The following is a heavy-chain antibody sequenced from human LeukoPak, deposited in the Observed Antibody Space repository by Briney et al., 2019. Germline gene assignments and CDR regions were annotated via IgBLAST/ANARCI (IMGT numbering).Heavy chain of an antibody. CDR1: GFTVSSNY. Sequence: GGSLRLSCAASGFTVSSNYMSWVRQAPRKGLEWVSVIYSGGSTYYADSVKGRFTISRDNSKNTLYLQTNSLTAEDTAVYYCARVGVVPAAIPDGFDIWGQGTMVTVSS. V-gene: IGHV3-53*01. CDR3: ARVGVVPAAIPDGFDI. J-gene: IGHJ3*02. D-gene: IGHD2-2*01. CDR2: IYSGGST.